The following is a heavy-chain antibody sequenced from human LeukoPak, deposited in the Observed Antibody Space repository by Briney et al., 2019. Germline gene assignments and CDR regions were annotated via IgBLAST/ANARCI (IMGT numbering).Heavy chain of an antibody. Sequence: SETLSLPCTLAGDPTRSGGYYWRWIRQHPGKGLEWIGCINYNRVTCYNPYLKSRLTISVVDTSKNQFSLRLNSVTVADTAVYYCARSDYVWGNYRPIPDYWGQGTLVTVSS. D-gene: IGHD3-16*02. CDR3: ARSDYVWGNYRPIPDY. CDR2: INYNRVT. V-gene: IGHV4-31*03. J-gene: IGHJ4*02. CDR1: GDPTRSGGYY.